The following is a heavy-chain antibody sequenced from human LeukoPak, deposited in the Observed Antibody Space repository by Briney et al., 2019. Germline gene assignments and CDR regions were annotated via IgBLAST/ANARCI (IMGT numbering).Heavy chain of an antibody. J-gene: IGHJ6*04. CDR3: ARIRAAAGYYYYGMDV. CDR2: IDWDDDK. CDR1: GFSLSTSGMC. D-gene: IGHD6-13*01. V-gene: IGHV2-70*01. Sequence: SGPSLVKPTQTLTLTCTFSGFSLSTSGMCVSWIRQPPGKALERLALIDWDDDKYYSTSLKTRLTISKDTSKNQVVLTMTNMDPVDTATYYCARIRAAAGYYYYGMDVWGKGTTVTVSS.